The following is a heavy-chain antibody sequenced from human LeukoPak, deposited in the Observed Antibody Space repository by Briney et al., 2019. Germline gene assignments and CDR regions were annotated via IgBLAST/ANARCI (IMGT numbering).Heavy chain of an antibody. CDR3: AREQDDLWSGYHWFDP. CDR2: INHSGST. J-gene: IGHJ5*02. CDR1: GGSFSGYY. Sequence: SETLSLTCAVYGGSFSGYYWSWIRQPPGKGLEWIGEINHSGSTNYNPSLKSRVTISVDASKNQFSLKLSSVTAADTAVYYCAREQDDLWSGYHWFDPWGQGTLVTVSS. D-gene: IGHD3-3*01. V-gene: IGHV4-34*01.